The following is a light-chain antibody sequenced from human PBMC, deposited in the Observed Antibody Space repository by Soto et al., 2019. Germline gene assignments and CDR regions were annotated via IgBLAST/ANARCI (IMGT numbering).Light chain of an antibody. J-gene: IGLJ1*01. CDR1: SSDVGNNNY. CDR2: DVT. CDR3: SSFTGSSYV. V-gene: IGLV2-14*03. Sequence: QSAPTQPASVSGSPGQSITISCTGTSSDVGNNNYVSWYQHNPGRAPKVMICDVTNRPSGVSNRFSGSKSGNTASLTISGLQAEDEADYYCSSFTGSSYVFGTGTKVTVL.